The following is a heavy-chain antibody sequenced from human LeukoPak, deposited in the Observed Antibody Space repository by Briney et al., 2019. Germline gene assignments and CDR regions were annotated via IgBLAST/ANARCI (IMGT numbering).Heavy chain of an antibody. CDR1: GFTFSSYS. D-gene: IGHD5-12*01. CDR3: ARGRGYSGYDSFDY. V-gene: IGHV3-21*01. CDR2: ISSSSSYI. J-gene: IGHJ4*02. Sequence: GGSLRLSCAASGFTFSSYSMNWVRQAPWKGLEWVSSISSSSSYIYYADSVKGRFTISRDNAKNSLYLQMNSLRAEDTAVYYCARGRGYSGYDSFDYWGQGTLVTVSS.